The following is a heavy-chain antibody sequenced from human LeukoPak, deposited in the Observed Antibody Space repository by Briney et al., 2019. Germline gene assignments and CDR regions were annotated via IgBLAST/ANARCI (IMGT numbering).Heavy chain of an antibody. CDR2: ISGSGGST. Sequence: GGSLRLSCAASGFTFSSYAMSWVRQAPGKGLEWVSAISGSGGSTYYADSVKGRFTISRDNSKNTLYLQMNSLRAEDTAVYYCAKDRPSRVVAAAYYFDYWGQGTLVTVSS. D-gene: IGHD2-15*01. V-gene: IGHV3-23*01. J-gene: IGHJ4*02. CDR3: AKDRPSRVVAAAYYFDY. CDR1: GFTFSSYA.